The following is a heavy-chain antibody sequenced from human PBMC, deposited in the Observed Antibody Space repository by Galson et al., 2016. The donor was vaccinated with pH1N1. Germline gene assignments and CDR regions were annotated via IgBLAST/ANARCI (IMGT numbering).Heavy chain of an antibody. CDR1: GFIFSDYW. J-gene: IGHJ2*01. CDR2: IRRDGSEK. Sequence: SLRLSCAASGFIFSDYWMHWVRQAPGKGLEWVANIRRDGSEKYYVDSVKGRFTISRDNAKNSLYLQMNSLRAEDTAVCYCARRYFDLWGRGTLVTVSS. V-gene: IGHV3-7*01. CDR3: ARRYFDL.